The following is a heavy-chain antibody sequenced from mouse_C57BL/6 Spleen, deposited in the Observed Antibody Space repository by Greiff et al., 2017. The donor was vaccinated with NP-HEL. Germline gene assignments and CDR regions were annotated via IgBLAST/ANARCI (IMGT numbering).Heavy chain of an antibody. CDR3: ARKDSSGPDY. V-gene: IGHV1-81*01. Sequence: VQRVESGAELARPGASVKLSCKASGYTFTSYGISWVKQRTGQGLEWIGEIYPRSGNTYYNEKFKGKATLTADKSSSTAYMELRSLTSEDSAVYFCARKDSSGPDYWGQGTTLTVSS. D-gene: IGHD3-2*02. CDR2: IYPRSGNT. J-gene: IGHJ2*01. CDR1: GYTFTSYG.